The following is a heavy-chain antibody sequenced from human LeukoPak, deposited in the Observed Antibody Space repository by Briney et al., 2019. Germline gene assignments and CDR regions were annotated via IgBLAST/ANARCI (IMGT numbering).Heavy chain of an antibody. Sequence: PSETLSLTCTVSGGSISSYYWSWIRQPPGKGLEWIGYIYYSGSTNYNPSLKSRVTISVDTSKNQFSLKLSSVTAADTAVYYCARDRGAAAGDEIGGQGTMVTVSS. D-gene: IGHD6-13*01. V-gene: IGHV4-59*01. CDR3: ARDRGAAAGDEI. J-gene: IGHJ3*02. CDR1: GGSISSYY. CDR2: IYYSGST.